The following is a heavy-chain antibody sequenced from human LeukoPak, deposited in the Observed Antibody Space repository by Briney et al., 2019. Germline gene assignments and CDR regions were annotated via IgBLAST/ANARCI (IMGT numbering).Heavy chain of an antibody. CDR2: INPKSGGT. CDR3: AVTYYYDSSGYYYGYFDL. D-gene: IGHD3-22*01. CDR1: GYTFTGYY. J-gene: IGHJ2*01. V-gene: IGHV1-2*02. Sequence: ASVKVSCKASGYTFTGYYMHWVRQAPGQGLEWMGWINPKSGGTNYAQKFQGRVTMARDTSISTAYMELSRLRSDDTAVYYCAVTYYYDSSGYYYGYFDLWGRGTLVTVSS.